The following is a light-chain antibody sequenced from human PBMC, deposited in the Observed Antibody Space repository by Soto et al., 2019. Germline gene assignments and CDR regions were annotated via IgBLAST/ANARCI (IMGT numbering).Light chain of an antibody. CDR1: QSISSW. Sequence: GDRVTITCRASQSISSWLAWYQQKPGKAPKLLIYDASSLESGVPSRFSGSGSGTDFTLTISSLQPDDFATYYCQQYNSFPITFGQGTRLEIK. J-gene: IGKJ5*01. CDR2: DAS. CDR3: QQYNSFPIT. V-gene: IGKV1-5*01.